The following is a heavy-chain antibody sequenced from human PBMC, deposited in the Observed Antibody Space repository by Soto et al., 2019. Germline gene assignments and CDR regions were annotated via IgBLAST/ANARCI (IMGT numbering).Heavy chain of an antibody. CDR3: AREDYSDTGYYVV. CDR2: IYTSGTT. CDR1: GRSMSGYY. D-gene: IGHD3-9*01. V-gene: IGHV4-4*07. Sequence: PSETLSLTCTVSGRSMSGYYWSWIRQPARERLEWIVRIYTSGTTDFNPSLKGRVTMSVDTSKNQFSLKLTSVTAADTALYYCAREDYSDTGYYVVWGQGTQATVSS. J-gene: IGHJ4*02.